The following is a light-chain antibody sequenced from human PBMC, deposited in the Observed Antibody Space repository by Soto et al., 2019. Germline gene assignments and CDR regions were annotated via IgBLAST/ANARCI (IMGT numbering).Light chain of an antibody. J-gene: IGKJ5*01. CDR3: QQRGT. CDR2: GAS. Sequence: EIVMTQSPATLSVSPGERATPSCRASQSVSSNYLAWYQQKPGRAPRLLIYGASSRDTGIPDRFSGSGSGTDFTLTISSLESEDFAVYYCQQRGTFGQGTRL. CDR1: QSVSSNY. V-gene: IGKV3D-20*02.